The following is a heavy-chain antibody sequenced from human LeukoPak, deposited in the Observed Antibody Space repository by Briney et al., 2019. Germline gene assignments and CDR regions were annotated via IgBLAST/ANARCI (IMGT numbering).Heavy chain of an antibody. D-gene: IGHD3-10*01. CDR2: IYPGDSDT. CDR3: ARRSGGADY. V-gene: IGHV5-51*07. J-gene: IGHJ4*02. Sequence: GASLNICCKCSGYSFTSYWIGWGHPLAGEGLGWMGIIYPGDSDTRYSLSLQGQVTISADKSISTAYLQWSSLKASDTAMYYCARRSGGADYWGQGTLVTVSS. CDR1: GYSFTSYW.